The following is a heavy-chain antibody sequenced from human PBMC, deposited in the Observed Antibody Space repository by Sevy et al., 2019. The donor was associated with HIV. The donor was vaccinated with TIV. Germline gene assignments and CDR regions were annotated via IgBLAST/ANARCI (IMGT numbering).Heavy chain of an antibody. V-gene: IGHV3-23*01. J-gene: IGHJ4*02. D-gene: IGHD3-22*01. Sequence: GGSLRLSCAASGFTFGTYAMSWVRQAPGKGLEWVSTISGSGGRTYYADSVKGRFTISRDNSKNTLYLQMNSLRAEDTAVYYCAKAVYAYKVVVTTGFDYWGQGTLVTVSS. CDR3: AKAVYAYKVVVTTGFDY. CDR2: ISGSGGRT. CDR1: GFTFGTYA.